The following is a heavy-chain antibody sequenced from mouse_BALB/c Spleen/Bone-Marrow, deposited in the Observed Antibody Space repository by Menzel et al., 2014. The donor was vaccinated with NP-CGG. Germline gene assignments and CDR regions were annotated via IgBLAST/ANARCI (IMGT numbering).Heavy chain of an antibody. Sequence: VQLQQSGSVLVRPGASVKLSCKASGYTFTSSWMHWAKQRPGQGLGWIGEIHPNSGNTNYNEKFKGKATLTVDTSSSTAYVDLSSLTSEDSAVYYCARSTTATYFDVWGAGTTVTVSS. CDR1: GYTFTSSW. J-gene: IGHJ1*01. CDR3: ARSTTATYFDV. CDR2: IHPNSGNT. V-gene: IGHV1S130*01. D-gene: IGHD1-2*01.